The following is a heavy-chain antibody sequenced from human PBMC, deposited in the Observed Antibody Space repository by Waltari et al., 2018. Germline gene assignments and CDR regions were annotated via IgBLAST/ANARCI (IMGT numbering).Heavy chain of an antibody. CDR2: IYTSGST. CDR3: AREGGMTYYYDSSGYFDY. Sequence: QVQLQESGPGLVKPSETLSLTCTVSGGSISSYYWSWIRQPAGKGLEWIGRIYTSGSTNYNPSIKSRGTISVDKSKNQFSLKLSSVTAADTAVYYCAREGGMTYYYDSSGYFDYWGQGTLVTVSS. D-gene: IGHD3-22*01. J-gene: IGHJ4*02. V-gene: IGHV4-4*07. CDR1: GGSISSYY.